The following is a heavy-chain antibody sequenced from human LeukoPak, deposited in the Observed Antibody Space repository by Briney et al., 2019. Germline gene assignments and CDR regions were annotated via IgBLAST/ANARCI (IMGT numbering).Heavy chain of an antibody. CDR1: GGAISSSSYY. V-gene: IGHV4-61*05. D-gene: IGHD2-2*01. CDR2: IYYSGST. CDR3: SRGPRGSRDFDY. Sequence: SETLCITCTASGGAISSSSYYWGWILQPPRKLLAWIGYIYYSGSTNYNPSLKSRVTISVDTSKNQFSLKLSSVTAADTAVYYCSRGPRGSRDFDYWGQGTLVTVSS. J-gene: IGHJ4*02.